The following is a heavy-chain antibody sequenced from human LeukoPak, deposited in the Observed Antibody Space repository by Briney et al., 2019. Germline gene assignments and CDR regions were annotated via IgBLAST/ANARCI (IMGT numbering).Heavy chain of an antibody. CDR3: ARGTAAIRGNAFDI. V-gene: IGHV1-69*04. CDR2: IIPILGIA. CDR1: GGTFSSYA. Sequence: SVKVSCKASGGTFSSYAISWVRQAPGQGLEWMGRIIPILGIANYAQKFQGRVTITADKSTSTAYMELSSLRSEDTAVYYCARGTAAIRGNAFDIWGQGTMVTVSS. D-gene: IGHD2-2*02. J-gene: IGHJ3*02.